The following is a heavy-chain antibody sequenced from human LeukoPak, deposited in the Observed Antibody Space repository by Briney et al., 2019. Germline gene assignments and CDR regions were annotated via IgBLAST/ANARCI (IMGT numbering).Heavy chain of an antibody. CDR1: GFTFSSYA. V-gene: IGHV3-30*04. J-gene: IGHJ4*02. D-gene: IGHD5-18*01. Sequence: PGRSLRLSCAASGFTFSSYAMHWVRQAPGKRLEWVAVIPYDGNNKKYADSVKGRFTISRDNSKNTLYLQMNSLRAEDTAVYYCARESGVLRGYSYGQWGQGILVTVSS. CDR2: IPYDGNNK. CDR3: ARESGVLRGYSYGQ.